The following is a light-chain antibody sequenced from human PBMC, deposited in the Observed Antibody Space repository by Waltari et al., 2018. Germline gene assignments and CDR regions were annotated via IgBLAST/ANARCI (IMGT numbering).Light chain of an antibody. J-gene: IGLJ1*01. V-gene: IGLV2-14*01. Sequence: QFALTQPASVSGSPGQSLTISCTGTSSDVGGYNYVSWYQQHPGKAPKLMIYDVSKRPSGVSNRFSGSKSGNTASLTISGLQAEDEADYYCSSYTSSSTYVFGTGTKVTVL. CDR3: SSYTSSSTYV. CDR2: DVS. CDR1: SSDVGGYNY.